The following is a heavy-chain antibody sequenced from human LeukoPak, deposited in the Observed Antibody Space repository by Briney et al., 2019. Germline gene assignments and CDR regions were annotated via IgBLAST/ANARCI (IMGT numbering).Heavy chain of an antibody. J-gene: IGHJ4*02. CDR1: GGSISSYY. Sequence: RASETLSLTCTVSGGSISSYYWSWIRQPPGKGLEWIGYIYYSGSTNYNPSLKSRVTISVDTSKNQFSLKLSSVTAADTALYFCARHYSSDPFDYWGQGTLVTVSS. V-gene: IGHV4-59*08. CDR3: ARHYSSDPFDY. CDR2: IYYSGST. D-gene: IGHD2-21*01.